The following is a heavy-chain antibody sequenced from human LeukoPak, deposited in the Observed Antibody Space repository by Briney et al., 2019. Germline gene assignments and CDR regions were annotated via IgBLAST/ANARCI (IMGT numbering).Heavy chain of an antibody. D-gene: IGHD3-10*01. CDR1: GYTFTSYG. J-gene: IGHJ4*02. V-gene: IGHV1-18*01. CDR2: ISAYNGNT. Sequence: GASVKVSCKASGYTFTSYGISWVRQAPGQGLEWMGWISAYNGNTNYAQKLQGRVTMTTDTSTSTAYMELRSLRSDDTAVYYCARDHAAMVRGIAGRVLDYWGQGTLVTVSS. CDR3: ARDHAAMVRGIAGRVLDY.